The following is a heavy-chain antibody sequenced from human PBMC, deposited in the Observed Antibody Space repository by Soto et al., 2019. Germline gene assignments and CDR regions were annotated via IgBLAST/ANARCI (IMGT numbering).Heavy chain of an antibody. V-gene: IGHV1-2*02. D-gene: IGHD3-3*01. CDR1: GYTFTGYY. CDR2: INPNSGGT. J-gene: IGHJ4*02. CDR3: ATLGRRITIFGVAPDY. Sequence: GASLKVSCKASGYTFTGYYMHWVRQAPGQGLEWMGWINPNSGGTNYAQKFQGRVTMTRDTSISTAYMELSRLRSDDTAVYYCATLGRRITIFGVAPDYWGQGTLVTVSS.